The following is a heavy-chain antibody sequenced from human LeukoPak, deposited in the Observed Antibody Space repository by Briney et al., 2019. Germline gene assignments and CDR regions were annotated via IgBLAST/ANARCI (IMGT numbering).Heavy chain of an antibody. CDR1: GGTFSSYA. CDR2: IIPIFGTA. J-gene: IGHJ4*02. CDR3: ARAMTVLRYFDWLFALDY. Sequence: ASVKVSCKASGGTFSSYAISWVRQAPGQGLEWMGGIIPIFGTANYAQKFQGRVTITADESTGTAYMELSSLRSEDTAVYYCARAMTVLRYFDWLFALDYWGQGTLVTVSS. V-gene: IGHV1-69*13. D-gene: IGHD3-9*01.